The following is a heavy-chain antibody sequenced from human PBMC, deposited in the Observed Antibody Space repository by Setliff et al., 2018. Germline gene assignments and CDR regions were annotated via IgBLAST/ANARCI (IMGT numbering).Heavy chain of an antibody. CDR3: ALSSLSLCSGGNCPNALDV. D-gene: IGHD2-15*01. CDR1: GYTFTNYG. J-gene: IGHJ3*01. CDR2: INNYSFKT. V-gene: IGHV1-18*01. Sequence: ASVKVSCKTSGYTFTNYGINWVRQAPGQGLEWMGWINNYSFKTNSPQKFLDRLTMTTDTSTSTAYMELKDLTSDDTALYYCALSSLSLCSGGNCPNALDVWGQGTMVTVAS.